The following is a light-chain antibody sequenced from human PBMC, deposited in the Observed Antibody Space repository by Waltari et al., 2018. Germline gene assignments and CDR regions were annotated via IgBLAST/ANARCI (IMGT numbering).Light chain of an antibody. Sequence: SYELTQSPSVSVSPGKTATIPCSGEKLVEIYVCWYQQKPGQSPGVVIYQDNKRPSGIPVRFFGSSAGNTAARTITGTQATDEADDYCQAWDSTAGVFGTGTKVIVL. CDR1: KLVEIY. V-gene: IGLV3-1*01. CDR2: QDN. CDR3: QAWDSTAGV. J-gene: IGLJ1*01.